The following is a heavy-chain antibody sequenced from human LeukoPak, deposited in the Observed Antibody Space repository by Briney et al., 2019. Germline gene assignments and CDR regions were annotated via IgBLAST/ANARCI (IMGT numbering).Heavy chain of an antibody. V-gene: IGHV3-30*03. Sequence: PGGSLRLSCAASGFTFSSYGMHWVRQAPGKGLEWVAVISYDGSNKYYADSVKGRFTISRDNSKNTLYLQMNSLRAEDTAVYYCARVRTSGYSTSWYYFDFWGQGTLVTVSS. J-gene: IGHJ4*02. CDR2: ISYDGSNK. D-gene: IGHD2-2*01. CDR1: GFTFSSYG. CDR3: ARVRTSGYSTSWYYFDF.